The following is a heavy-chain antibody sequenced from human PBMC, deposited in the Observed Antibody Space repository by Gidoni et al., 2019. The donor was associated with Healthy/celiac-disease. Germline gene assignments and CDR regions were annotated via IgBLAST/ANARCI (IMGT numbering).Heavy chain of an antibody. CDR1: GGSISSYY. Sequence: QVQLQESGPGLVKPSETLSLTCTVSGGSISSYYWSWIRHPPGKGLEWIGYIYYSGSTNYNPSLKSRVTISVDTSKNQFSLKLSSVTAADTAVYYCARGKNWGPDGGYWFDPWGQGTLVTVSS. J-gene: IGHJ5*02. D-gene: IGHD7-27*01. V-gene: IGHV4-59*01. CDR3: ARGKNWGPDGGYWFDP. CDR2: IYYSGST.